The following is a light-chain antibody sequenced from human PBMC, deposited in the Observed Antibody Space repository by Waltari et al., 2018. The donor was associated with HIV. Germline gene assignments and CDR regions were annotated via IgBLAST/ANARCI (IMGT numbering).Light chain of an antibody. V-gene: IGLV2-14*01. CDR2: EVS. CDR1: TSDAFSYTY. J-gene: IGLJ1*01. Sequence: QSTLTQPVSVSGSPRQSLTISCTGPTSDAFSYTYDSCDQQYPDKAPKRMMCEVSKRPSGVSNRCAGSKSGCAASLTISGRQAEDEDGYYWSQYTRSRTEVVGTGTRVSGL. CDR3: SQYTRSRTEV.